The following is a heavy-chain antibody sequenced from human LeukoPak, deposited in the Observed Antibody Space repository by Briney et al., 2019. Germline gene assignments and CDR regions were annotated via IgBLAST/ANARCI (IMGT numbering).Heavy chain of an antibody. J-gene: IGHJ3*02. CDR3: ARWLGSSSRDAFDI. D-gene: IGHD6-13*01. CDR2: MNPNSGNT. CDR1: GYTFTSYD. V-gene: IGHV1-8*01. Sequence: AASVKVSCKAYGYTFTSYDINWVRQATGQGLEWMGWMNPNSGNTGYAQKFQGRVTMTWNTSISTAYMELSSLRSEDTAVYYCARWLGSSSRDAFDIWGQGTMVTVSS.